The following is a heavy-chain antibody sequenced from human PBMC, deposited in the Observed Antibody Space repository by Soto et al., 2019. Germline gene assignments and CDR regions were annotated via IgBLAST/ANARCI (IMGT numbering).Heavy chain of an antibody. Sequence: QVQLQESGPGLVKPSETLSLTCAVSGDSISSYYCMWIRQPPGKGLESSGYVYYGRSANYNHSLKSRVTLARDTSTNQCSLTLSSMTAADTAVYYCALRSMAVVPEYWGQGTLVTVSS. J-gene: IGHJ4*02. CDR2: VYYGRSA. CDR1: GDSISSYY. V-gene: IGHV4-59*01. D-gene: IGHD3-22*01. CDR3: ALRSMAVVPEY.